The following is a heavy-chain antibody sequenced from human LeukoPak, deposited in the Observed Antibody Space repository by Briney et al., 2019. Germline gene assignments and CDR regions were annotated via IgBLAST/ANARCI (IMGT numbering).Heavy chain of an antibody. CDR1: GGSISPYY. V-gene: IGHV4-59*08. D-gene: IGHD6-19*01. Sequence: SETLSLTCTVSGGSISPYYWSWIRQPPGKGLEWLGYIFHTGSGSTSHNPSLKSRVTISVDTSKNQFSLNLNSVTAADTAVYYCARHAVYAGSGWAFDYWGQGTLVTVSS. CDR3: ARHAVYAGSGWAFDY. J-gene: IGHJ4*02. CDR2: IFHTGSGST.